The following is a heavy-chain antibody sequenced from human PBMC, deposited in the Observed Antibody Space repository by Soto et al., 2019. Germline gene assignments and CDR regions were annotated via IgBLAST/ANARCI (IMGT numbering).Heavy chain of an antibody. Sequence: SETLSLTCTVSGGSISSSSYYWGWIRQPPGKGLEWIGSIYYSGSTYYNPSLKSRVTISVDTSKNQFSLKLSSVTAADTAVYYCARHGSYGDYAYYGMDVWGQGTTVTVSS. CDR3: ARHGSYGDYAYYGMDV. J-gene: IGHJ6*02. D-gene: IGHD4-17*01. V-gene: IGHV4-39*01. CDR2: IYYSGST. CDR1: GGSISSSSYY.